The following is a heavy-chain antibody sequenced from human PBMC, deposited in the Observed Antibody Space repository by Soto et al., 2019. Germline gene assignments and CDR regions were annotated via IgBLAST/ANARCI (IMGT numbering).Heavy chain of an antibody. CDR1: GGSVSSGSYY. J-gene: IGHJ6*02. V-gene: IGHV4-61*01. CDR3: AREKVYYGMDV. CDR2: IYYSGST. Sequence: SETLSLTCTVSGGSVSSGSYYWSWIRQPPGKGLEWIGYIYYSGSTNYNPSLKSRVTISVDTSKNQFSLKLSSVTAADTAVYYCAREKVYYGMDVWGQGTTVTVSS.